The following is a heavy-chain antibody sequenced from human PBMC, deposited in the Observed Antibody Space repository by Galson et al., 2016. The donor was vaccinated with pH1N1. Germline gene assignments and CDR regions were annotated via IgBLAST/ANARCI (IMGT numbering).Heavy chain of an antibody. J-gene: IGHJ4*02. CDR2: IYPGDSDT. CDR1: GYNFDRYW. CDR3: ARQEFSDY. V-gene: IGHV5-51*01. D-gene: IGHD2/OR15-2a*01. Sequence: QSGAEVKKPGESLKISCKGSGYNFDRYWIGWVRQMSGKGLEWMGIIYPGDSDTRYSPSFQGQVSISADKSISTAYLQWSSLKDSDTAMYDCARQEFSDYWGQGTLVTVSS.